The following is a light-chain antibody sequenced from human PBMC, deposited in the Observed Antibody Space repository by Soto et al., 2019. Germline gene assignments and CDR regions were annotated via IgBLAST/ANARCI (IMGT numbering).Light chain of an antibody. CDR1: QSVSSSY. V-gene: IGKV3-20*01. Sequence: EIVLTQSPGTLSLSPGERATLSCRASQSVSSSYLAWYQQKPGQAPRLLIYSASSRATGIPDRFSGSGSGTDFTLTISRLEPEDFAVYYCQQYGSSPVFGPGTKVDSK. J-gene: IGKJ3*01. CDR3: QQYGSSPV. CDR2: SAS.